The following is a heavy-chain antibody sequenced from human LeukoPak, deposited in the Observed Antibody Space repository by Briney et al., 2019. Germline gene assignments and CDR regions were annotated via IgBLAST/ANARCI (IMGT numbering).Heavy chain of an antibody. CDR2: ISYDGSNK. J-gene: IGHJ3*02. CDR1: GFTFSSYG. CDR3: ARDGRAVAGNGGVDAFDI. V-gene: IGHV3-30*03. D-gene: IGHD6-19*01. Sequence: GGSLRLSCAASGFTFSSYGMHWARQAPGKGLEWVAVISYDGSNKYYADSVKGRFTICRDNSKNTLYLQMNSLRAEDTAVYYCARDGRAVAGNGGVDAFDIWGQRTMAADSS.